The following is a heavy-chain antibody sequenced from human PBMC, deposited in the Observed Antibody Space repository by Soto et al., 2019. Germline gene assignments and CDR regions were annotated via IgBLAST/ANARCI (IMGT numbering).Heavy chain of an antibody. CDR1: GYSFTSYG. D-gene: IGHD3-22*01. Sequence: GASVKVSCKASGYSFTSYGISWVRQAPGQGLEWMGWISAYNGNTNYAQKLQGRVTMTTDTSTSTAYMELRSLRSDDTAVYYCARGGITMIVVGPSYYYYGMDVWGQGTTVTVSS. CDR3: ARGGITMIVVGPSYYYYGMDV. V-gene: IGHV1-18*01. CDR2: ISAYNGNT. J-gene: IGHJ6*02.